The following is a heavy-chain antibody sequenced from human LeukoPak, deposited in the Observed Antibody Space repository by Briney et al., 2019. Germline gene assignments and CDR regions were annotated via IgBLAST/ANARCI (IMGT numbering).Heavy chain of an antibody. J-gene: IGHJ4*02. Sequence: GXSLRLSCAASGFTFSSYGMHWVRQAPGKGLEWVAFIRYDGSNKYYADSVKGRFTISRDNSKNTLYLQMNSLRAEDSAVYYCARYDSSSWYLFDSWGQGTLVTVSS. CDR2: IRYDGSNK. D-gene: IGHD6-13*01. CDR3: ARYDSSSWYLFDS. CDR1: GFTFSSYG. V-gene: IGHV3-30*02.